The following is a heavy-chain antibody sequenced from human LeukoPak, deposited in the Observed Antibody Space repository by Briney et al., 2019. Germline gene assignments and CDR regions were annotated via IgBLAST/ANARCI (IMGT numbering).Heavy chain of an antibody. V-gene: IGHV4-38-2*02. CDR2: INHSGTT. CDR1: GYSLSSGYY. CDR3: ARVDIVVVPASNFDL. D-gene: IGHD2-2*03. J-gene: IGHJ2*01. Sequence: SETLSLTCTVSGYSLSSGYYWGWVRQPPAKGLEWIGSINHSGTTYYNPSLKSRVTISVDTSKNQFSLNLRSVTAADTAVYYCARVDIVVVPASNFDLWGRGTLVTVSS.